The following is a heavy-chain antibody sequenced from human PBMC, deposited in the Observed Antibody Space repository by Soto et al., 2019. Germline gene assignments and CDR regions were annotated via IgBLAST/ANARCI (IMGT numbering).Heavy chain of an antibody. CDR1: GGSISSSNW. D-gene: IGHD1-1*01. Sequence: SETLSLTCAVSGGSISSSNWWSWVRQPPGKGLEWIGEIYHSGSTNYNPSLKSRVTISVDTSKNQFSLKLSSVTAADTAVYYCARRYGYSFDYWGQGTLLTVSS. CDR2: IYHSGST. CDR3: ARRYGYSFDY. V-gene: IGHV4-4*02. J-gene: IGHJ4*02.